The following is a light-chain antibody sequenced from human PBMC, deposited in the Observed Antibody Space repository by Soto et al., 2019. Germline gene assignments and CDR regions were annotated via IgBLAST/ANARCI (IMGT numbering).Light chain of an antibody. J-gene: IGKJ2*01. CDR3: QQSYSTPPT. Sequence: DIQMTQSPSSLSASVGDRVTITCRASQSISSYLNWYQQKPGKAPKLLIYAASSLQSGVPSRFSGSGSVTDFTLTISSLQPEDFATYYCQQSYSTPPTFGQGTKLESK. CDR2: AAS. CDR1: QSISSY. V-gene: IGKV1-39*01.